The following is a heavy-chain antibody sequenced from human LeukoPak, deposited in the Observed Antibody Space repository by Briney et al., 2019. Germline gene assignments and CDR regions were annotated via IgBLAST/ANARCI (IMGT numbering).Heavy chain of an antibody. Sequence: GGSLRLSCAASGFTFSSYGMHWVRQAPGKRLEWVAVIWYDGSNKYYADSVKGRFTISRDNSKNTLYLQMNSLRAEDTAVYFCARLRYYAVDVWGQGTTVIVSS. CDR3: ARLRYYAVDV. J-gene: IGHJ6*02. V-gene: IGHV3-33*01. CDR1: GFTFSSYG. CDR2: IWYDGSNK.